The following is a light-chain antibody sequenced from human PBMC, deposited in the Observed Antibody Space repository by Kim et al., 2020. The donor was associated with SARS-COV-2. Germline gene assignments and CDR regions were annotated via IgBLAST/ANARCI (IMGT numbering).Light chain of an antibody. V-gene: IGLV1-51*01. CDR1: SSNIGNNY. Sequence: GNKVTSSCSGSSSNIGNNYLSWYQQLPGTAPKLLVYGNNKRPSGIPDRFSGSKSGTSATLGITGLQTGDEADYYCGTWDSSLSVVVFGGGTQLTVL. CDR2: GNN. J-gene: IGLJ2*01. CDR3: GTWDSSLSVVV.